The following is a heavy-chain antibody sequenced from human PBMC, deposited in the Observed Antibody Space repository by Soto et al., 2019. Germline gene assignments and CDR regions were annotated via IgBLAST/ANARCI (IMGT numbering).Heavy chain of an antibody. V-gene: IGHV4-4*07. CDR3: ARAGAAADYYYYYGMDV. CDR1: GGSISSYY. J-gene: IGHJ6*02. D-gene: IGHD6-13*01. CDR2: IYTSGST. Sequence: QVQLQESGPGLVKPSETLSLTCTVSGGSISSYYWSWIRQPAGKGLEWIGRIYTSGSTNYNPSLKSRGTMSVDTSKSQFPLKLSSVTAADTAVYYCARAGAAADYYYYYGMDVWGQGTTVTVSS.